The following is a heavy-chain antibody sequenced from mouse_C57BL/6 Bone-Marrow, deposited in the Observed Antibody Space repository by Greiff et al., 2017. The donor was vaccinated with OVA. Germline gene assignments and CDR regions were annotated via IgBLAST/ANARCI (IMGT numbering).Heavy chain of an antibody. D-gene: IGHD2-1*01. CDR1: GYTFTSYW. CDR2: IHPNSGST. Sequence: QVQLQQSGAELVKPGASVKLSCKASGYTFTSYWMHWVKQRPGQGLEWIGMIHPNSGSTNYNEKFKSKATLTVDKSSSTAYMQLSSLTSEDSAVYYCASGDLLWYFDVWGTGTTVTVSS. V-gene: IGHV1-64*01. J-gene: IGHJ1*03. CDR3: ASGDLLWYFDV.